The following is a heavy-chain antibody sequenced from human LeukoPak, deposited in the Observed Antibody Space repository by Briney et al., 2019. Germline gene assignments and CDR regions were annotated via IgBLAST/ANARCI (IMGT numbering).Heavy chain of an antibody. D-gene: IGHD3-10*01. CDR3: ARDADVLLWFGELLRGAWFDT. CDR1: GYTFTSYG. CDR2: ISAYNGNT. J-gene: IGHJ5*02. V-gene: IGHV1-18*04. Sequence: ASVKVSCKASGYTFTSYGISWVRQAPGQGLEWMGWISAYNGNTNYAQKLQGRVTMTTDTSTSTAYMELRSLRSDDTAVYYCARDADVLLWFGELLRGAWFDTWGQGTLVTVSS.